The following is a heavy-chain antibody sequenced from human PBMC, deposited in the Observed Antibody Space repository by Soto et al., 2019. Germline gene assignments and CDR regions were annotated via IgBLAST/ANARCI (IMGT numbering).Heavy chain of an antibody. V-gene: IGHV1-18*01. CDR3: ARGAGATLTTVFTY. CDR1: GYTFSSYG. CDR2: TSTYNGNT. Sequence: QVQLVQSGAEVKKPGASVKVSCKASGYTFSSYGISWVRQAPEQGLEWMGWTSTYNGNTYYSQNLQGRVTMTTDTSPSTAYMELKGLRSDDTAGYYCARGAGATLTTVFTYWGQGTLVTVSS. D-gene: IGHD4-17*01. J-gene: IGHJ4*02.